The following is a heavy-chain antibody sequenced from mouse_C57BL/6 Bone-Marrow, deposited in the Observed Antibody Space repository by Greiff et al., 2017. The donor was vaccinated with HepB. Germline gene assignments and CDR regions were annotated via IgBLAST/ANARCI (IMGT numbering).Heavy chain of an antibody. CDR2: ISSGGSYT. D-gene: IGHD2-1*01. CDR1: GFTFSSYG. J-gene: IGHJ3*01. CDR3: ARRIYPP. Sequence: EVKLMESGGDLVKPGGSLKLSCAASGFTFSSYGMSWVRQTPDKRLEWVATISSGGSYTYYTDSVKGRFTISRDNAKNTLYLQMSSLKSEDTAMYYCARRIYPPWGQGTLVTVSA. V-gene: IGHV5-6*02.